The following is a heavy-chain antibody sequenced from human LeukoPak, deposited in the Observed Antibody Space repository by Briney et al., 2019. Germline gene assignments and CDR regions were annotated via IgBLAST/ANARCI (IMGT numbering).Heavy chain of an antibody. CDR3: ARHGSGWSFDY. D-gene: IGHD6-19*01. CDR1: GGSIGSYY. Sequence: SETLSLTCTVSGGSIGSYYWGWIRQSPGKRLEWIGYIYDSGSTNYNPSLKSRVTMPVDTSKNQFSLKLNSVTAADTAVYYCARHGSGWSFDYWGQGTLVTVSS. V-gene: IGHV4-59*01. CDR2: IYDSGST. J-gene: IGHJ4*02.